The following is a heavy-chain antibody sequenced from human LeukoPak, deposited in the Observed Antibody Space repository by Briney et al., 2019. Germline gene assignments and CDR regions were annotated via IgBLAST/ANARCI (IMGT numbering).Heavy chain of an antibody. D-gene: IGHD2-2*01. CDR1: GYTFTNHW. V-gene: IGHV5-51*01. CDR2: ISACGAEA. Sequence: PGEPLEISFKSSGYTFTNHWVCWGRPIPGEGLDLIGTISACGAEASYSACFQGQVTISVDKSIYTAYLQWSSLKASDTAMYYCARRGCSATSCSPYYFDYWGQGTLVTVSS. CDR3: ARRGCSATSCSPYYFDY. J-gene: IGHJ4*02.